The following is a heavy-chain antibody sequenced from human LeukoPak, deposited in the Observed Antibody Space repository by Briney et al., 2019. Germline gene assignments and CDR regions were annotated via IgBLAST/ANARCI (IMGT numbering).Heavy chain of an antibody. CDR2: ISGSGGST. V-gene: IGHV3-23*01. Sequence: PGGSLRLSCAASGFTFSSYGMSWVRQAPGKGLEWVSAISGSGGSTYYADSVKGRFTISRDNSKNTLYLQMNSLRAEDTAVYYCAKYVVRGVTTYYFDYWGQGTLVTVSS. D-gene: IGHD3-10*01. J-gene: IGHJ4*02. CDR1: GFTFSSYG. CDR3: AKYVVRGVTTYYFDY.